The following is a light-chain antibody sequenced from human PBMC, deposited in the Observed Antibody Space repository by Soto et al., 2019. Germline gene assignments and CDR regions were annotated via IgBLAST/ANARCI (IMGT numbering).Light chain of an antibody. V-gene: IGLV2-11*01. CDR3: CSYGGSYTYV. Sequence: QSALTQPRSVSGSPGQSVTISCTGTSSDVGGYNYVSWYQQHPGKAPKLMIHDVSKRPSGVPDRFSGSKSGNTASLTISGLQSEDEADYYCCSYGGSYTYVFGTGTKLTVL. CDR2: DVS. J-gene: IGLJ1*01. CDR1: SSDVGGYNY.